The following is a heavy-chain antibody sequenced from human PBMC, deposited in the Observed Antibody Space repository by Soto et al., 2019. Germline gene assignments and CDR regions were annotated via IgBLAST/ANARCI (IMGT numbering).Heavy chain of an antibody. CDR2: INAGNGNT. Sequence: QVQLVQSGAEVKKPGASVKVSCKASGYTFTSYAMHWVRQAPGQRLEWMGWINAGNGNTKYSQKFQGRVTITRDTSASTAYMELSSLRSEDTAVYYCARDSEGDFWGGYYGYYYYYGMDVWGQGTTVTVSS. V-gene: IGHV1-3*01. CDR1: GYTFTSYA. CDR3: ARDSEGDFWGGYYGYYYYYGMDV. D-gene: IGHD3-3*01. J-gene: IGHJ6*02.